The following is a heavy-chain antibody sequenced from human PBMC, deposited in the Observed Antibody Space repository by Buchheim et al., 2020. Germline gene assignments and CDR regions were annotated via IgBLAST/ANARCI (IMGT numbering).Heavy chain of an antibody. CDR1: GGSFSGYY. CDR3: ARDSRIAAAGTFDY. J-gene: IGHJ4*02. CDR2: IYYSGST. Sequence: QVQLQQWGAGLLKPSETLSLTCAVYGGSFSGYYWSWIRQHPGKGLEWIGYIYYSGSTYYNPSLKSRVTISVDTSKNQFSLKLSSVTAADTAVYYCARDSRIAAAGTFDYWGQGTL. D-gene: IGHD6-13*01. V-gene: IGHV4-34*01.